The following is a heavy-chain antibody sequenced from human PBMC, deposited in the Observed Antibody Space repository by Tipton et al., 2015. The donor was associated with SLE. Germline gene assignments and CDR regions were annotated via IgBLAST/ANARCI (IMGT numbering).Heavy chain of an antibody. V-gene: IGHV4-39*07. CDR2: IYYSGST. J-gene: IGHJ5*02. CDR3: ARGAAARHWFDP. Sequence: TLSLTCTVSGGSISSSSYYWGWIRQPPGKGLEWIGSIYYSGSTYYNPSLKSRVTISVDTSKNQFSLKLSSVTAADTAVYYCARGAAARHWFDPWGQGTLVTVSS. D-gene: IGHD6-6*01. CDR1: GGSISSSSYY.